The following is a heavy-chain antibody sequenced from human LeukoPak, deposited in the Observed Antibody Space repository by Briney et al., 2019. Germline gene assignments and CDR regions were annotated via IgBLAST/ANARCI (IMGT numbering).Heavy chain of an antibody. CDR3: AKRILRAAFDI. Sequence: GGSLRLSCVASGFTFSSYWMTWVRQAPGKGLEWVANIKTDGSQIYYVDSVKGRFTISRDNAKNSLYLQMNSLRAEDTAVYYCAKRILRAAFDIWGQGTMVTVSS. D-gene: IGHD2-15*01. CDR2: IKTDGSQI. V-gene: IGHV3-7*01. CDR1: GFTFSSYW. J-gene: IGHJ3*02.